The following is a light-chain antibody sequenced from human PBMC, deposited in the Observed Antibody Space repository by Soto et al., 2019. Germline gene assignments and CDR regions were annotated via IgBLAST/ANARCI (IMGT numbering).Light chain of an antibody. J-gene: IGLJ3*02. Sequence: QSVLSQASCVSGSPGQSITISCTGTSSDVGGHKYVSWYQQHPGKAPKLMIYEVSRRPSGVSHRFSGSKSGDTASLTISGLQAEDEADYYCNSYTSSSTWVFGGGTKVTVL. V-gene: IGLV2-14*01. CDR2: EVS. CDR3: NSYTSSSTWV. CDR1: SSDVGGHKY.